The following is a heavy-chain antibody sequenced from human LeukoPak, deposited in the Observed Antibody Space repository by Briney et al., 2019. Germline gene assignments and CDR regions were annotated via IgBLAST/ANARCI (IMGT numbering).Heavy chain of an antibody. CDR3: ARNGGNSDFDY. CDR1: GGSISSGGYY. J-gene: IGHJ4*02. Sequence: SETLSLTCTVSGGSISSGGYYWSWIRQHPGKGPEWIGYIYYSGSTYYNPSLKSRVTMSVDKSKNQFSLNLNSVTAADTAVYYCARNGGNSDFDYWGQGTLVTVSS. V-gene: IGHV4-31*03. CDR2: IYYSGST. D-gene: IGHD4-23*01.